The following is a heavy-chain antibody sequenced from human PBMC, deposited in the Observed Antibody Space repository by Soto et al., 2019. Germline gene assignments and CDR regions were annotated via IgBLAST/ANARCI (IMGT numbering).Heavy chain of an antibody. D-gene: IGHD3-22*01. J-gene: IGHJ4*02. CDR2: IYSSGST. CDR3: ASRHSSGYYGVMADY. Sequence: SETLSLTCTVSGGSISNYYWNWIRQSPGKGLEWIGYIYSSGSTHYNPSLQNRVTISIDTSKNQVSLKLSSVTAADTAVYYCASRHSSGYYGVMADYWGQGTLVTVS. CDR1: GGSISNYY. V-gene: IGHV4-59*08.